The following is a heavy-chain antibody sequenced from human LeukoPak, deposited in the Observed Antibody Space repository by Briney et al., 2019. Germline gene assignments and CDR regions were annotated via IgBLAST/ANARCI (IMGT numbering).Heavy chain of an antibody. CDR3: ARAGYYDYVWGSYRLEYFDY. D-gene: IGHD3-16*02. CDR2: IYYSGST. J-gene: IGHJ4*02. Sequence: SETLSLTCTVSGGSISSYYWSWIRQPPGKGLEWIGYIYYSGSTNYNPSLKSRVTISIDTSKKQLSLKLNSVTTADTAVYYCARAGYYDYVWGSYRLEYFDYWGQGTLVTVSS. V-gene: IGHV4-59*01. CDR1: GGSISSYY.